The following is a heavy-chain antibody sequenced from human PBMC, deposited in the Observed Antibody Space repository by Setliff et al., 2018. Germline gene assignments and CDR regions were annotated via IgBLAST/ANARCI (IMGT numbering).Heavy chain of an antibody. CDR1: GFTFSHYP. D-gene: IGHD4-17*01. CDR2: ILYDGSNE. V-gene: IGHV3-30*04. J-gene: IGHJ4*02. Sequence: GGSLRLSCEASGFTFSHYPMHWVRQAPGKGLEWVAVILYDGSNEYYADSVKGRFTISRDNAKNSLYLQMSSLRAEDTAVYYCARLRKDYGDYYYFDYWGQGTLVTVSS. CDR3: ARLRKDYGDYYYFDY.